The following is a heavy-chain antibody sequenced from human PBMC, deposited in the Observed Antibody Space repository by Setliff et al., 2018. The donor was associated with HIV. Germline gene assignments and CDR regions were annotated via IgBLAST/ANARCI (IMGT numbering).Heavy chain of an antibody. CDR3: VRQGFLLTVAVLDY. Sequence: SETLSLTCAVYGGSFSGYYWSWIRQPPGKGLEWMGEINHSGSSYYNASLKSRVTIYVDTSRNRFSLTLTSVTAADTAMYYCVRQGFLLTVAVLDYWGPGTLVTVSS. D-gene: IGHD3-22*01. V-gene: IGHV4-34*01. CDR2: INHSGSS. CDR1: GGSFSGYY. J-gene: IGHJ4*02.